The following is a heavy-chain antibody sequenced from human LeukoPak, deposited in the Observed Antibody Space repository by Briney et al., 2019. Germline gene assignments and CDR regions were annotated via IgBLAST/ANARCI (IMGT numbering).Heavy chain of an antibody. CDR2: ISSSSSYI. CDR3: AELGITMIGGV. J-gene: IGHJ6*04. Sequence: GGSLRLSCAASGFTFDDHGMSWVRQAPGKGLEWVSSISSSSSYIYYADSVKGRFTISRDNAKNSLYLQMNSLRAEDTAVYYCAELGITMIGGVWGKGTTVTISS. CDR1: GFTFDDHG. V-gene: IGHV3-21*01. D-gene: IGHD3-10*02.